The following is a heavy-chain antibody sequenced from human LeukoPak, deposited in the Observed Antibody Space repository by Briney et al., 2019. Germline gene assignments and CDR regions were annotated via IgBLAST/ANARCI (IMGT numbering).Heavy chain of an antibody. J-gene: IGHJ4*02. CDR1: GFPFSAYW. CDR3: VRFGYVAGLDL. Sequence: PGGSLRLSCAASGFPFSAYWMTWVRQAPGTGLEWVANINPAGTETYHLDPVKGRFTISRDNAKNLVYLQMNSLRAEDSAIYYCVRFGYVAGLDLWGQGTLVTVSS. D-gene: IGHD6-19*01. CDR2: INPAGTET. V-gene: IGHV3-7*01.